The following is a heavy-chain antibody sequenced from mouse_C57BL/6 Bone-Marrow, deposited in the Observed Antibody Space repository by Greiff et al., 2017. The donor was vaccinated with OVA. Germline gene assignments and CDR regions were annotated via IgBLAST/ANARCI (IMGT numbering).Heavy chain of an antibody. Sequence: EVKLQESGGGLVKPGGSLKLSCAASGFTFSSYAMSWVRQTPEKRLEWVATISDGGSYTYYPDNVKGRFTISRDNAKNTLYLQMSHLKSEDTAMYYCARARPRVYFDDWGTGTTVTVSS. J-gene: IGHJ1*03. CDR3: ARARPRVYFDD. CDR2: ISDGGSYT. V-gene: IGHV5-4*03. CDR1: GFTFSSYA.